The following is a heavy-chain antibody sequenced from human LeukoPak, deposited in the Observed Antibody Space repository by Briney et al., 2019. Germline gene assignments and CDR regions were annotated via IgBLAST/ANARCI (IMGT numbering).Heavy chain of an antibody. D-gene: IGHD3-22*01. Sequence: GGSPRLSCAASGFTFSSYWMSWVRQAPGKGLEWVVNIKQDGSEKYYVDSVKGRFTISRDNAKNSLYLQMNSLRAEDTAVYYCARSYDSRSYYFDYWGQGTLVTVSS. V-gene: IGHV3-7*01. CDR3: ARSYDSRSYYFDY. J-gene: IGHJ4*02. CDR2: IKQDGSEK. CDR1: GFTFSSYW.